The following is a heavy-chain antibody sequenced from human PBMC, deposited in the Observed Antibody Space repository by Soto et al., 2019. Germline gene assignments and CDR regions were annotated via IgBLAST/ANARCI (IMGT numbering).Heavy chain of an antibody. CDR1: GGSFRGYY. Sequence: SETMSLSCAVYGGSFRGYYWSWIRQPPGKGLEWIGEINHSGSTNYNPSLKSRVTISVDTSKNQFSLKLSSVTAADTAVYYCARGRYNWNYWGQGTLVTVSS. J-gene: IGHJ4*02. D-gene: IGHD1-20*01. CDR2: INHSGST. CDR3: ARGRYNWNY. V-gene: IGHV4-34*01.